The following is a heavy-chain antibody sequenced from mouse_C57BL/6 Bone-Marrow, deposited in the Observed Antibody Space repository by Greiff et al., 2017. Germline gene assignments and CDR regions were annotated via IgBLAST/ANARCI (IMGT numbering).Heavy chain of an antibody. J-gene: IGHJ1*03. V-gene: IGHV1-50*01. CDR2: IDPSDSYT. D-gene: IGHD1-1*01. Sequence: VQLQQPGAELVKPGASVKLSCKASGYTFTSYWMQWVKQRPGQGLEWIGEIDPSDSYTNYNQKFKGKATLTVDTSSSTAYMQLSSLTSEDSAVYYCARRDIYYGSSYWYFDVWGTGTTVTVSS. CDR1: GYTFTSYW. CDR3: ARRDIYYGSSYWYFDV.